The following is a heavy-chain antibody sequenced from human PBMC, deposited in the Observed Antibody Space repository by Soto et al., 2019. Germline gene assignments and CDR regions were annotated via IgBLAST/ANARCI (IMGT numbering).Heavy chain of an antibody. CDR1: GFIFSSYA. CDR2: ISGSGGST. V-gene: IGHV3-23*01. J-gene: IGHJ6*03. D-gene: IGHD6-25*01. Sequence: EVQLLESGGGLVQPGGSLRLSCAASGFIFSSYALSWVRQAPGKGLEWVSGISGSGGSTYYADSVKGRFTISRDNSKSTLYLQMNSLRAEDTAVYYCAKAYGSGSDYYYNMDVWGKGTTVTVSS. CDR3: AKAYGSGSDYYYNMDV.